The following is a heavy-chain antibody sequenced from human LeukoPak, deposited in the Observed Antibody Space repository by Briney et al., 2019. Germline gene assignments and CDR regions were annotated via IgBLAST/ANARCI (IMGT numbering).Heavy chain of an antibody. CDR2: ISGSGGST. V-gene: IGHV3-23*01. Sequence: PGGSLRLSCAASGFTFSSYAMSWVRQAPGKGLEWVSAISGSGGSTYYADSVKGRFTISRDNSKNTLYLQMNSLRAEDTAVYYCAKDKKRWLQFPSYFDYWGQGTLVTVSS. CDR1: GFTFSSYA. D-gene: IGHD5-24*01. CDR3: AKDKKRWLQFPSYFDY. J-gene: IGHJ4*02.